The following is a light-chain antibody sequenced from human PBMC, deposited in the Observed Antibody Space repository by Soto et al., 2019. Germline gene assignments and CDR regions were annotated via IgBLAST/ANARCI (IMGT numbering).Light chain of an antibody. J-gene: IGLJ1*01. CDR2: EVS. CDR1: SSDVGGYNY. CDR3: SSYTSSSTLVYV. V-gene: IGLV2-14*01. Sequence: QSALTQPASVSGSPGHSITISCTGTSSDVGGYNYVSWYQQYPGKAPKLMIYEVSNRPSGVSNRFSGSKSGNTASLTISGLQAEDEADYYCSSYTSSSTLVYVFGTGTKLTVL.